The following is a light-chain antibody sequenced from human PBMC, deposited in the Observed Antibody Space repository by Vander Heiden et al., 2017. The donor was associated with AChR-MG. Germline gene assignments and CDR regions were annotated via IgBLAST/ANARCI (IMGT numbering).Light chain of an antibody. CDR3: QVWDSSSDHWL. J-gene: IGLJ3*02. CDR1: NIGSKT. V-gene: IGLV3-21*03. CDR2: DDT. Sequence: SYVLTQSPSVSVAPGKPARITCGGDNIGSKTVHWYQQKPGQAPVLVVYDDTDRPSGIPGRFSGSNSGNTATLTISRVEAGDEADYYCQVWDSSSDHWLFGGGTKLTVL.